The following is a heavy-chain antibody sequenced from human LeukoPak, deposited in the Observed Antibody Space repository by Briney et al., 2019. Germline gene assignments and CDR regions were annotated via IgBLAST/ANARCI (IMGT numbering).Heavy chain of an antibody. CDR1: GGSISSSSYY. CDR2: IYYSGST. V-gene: IGHV4-39*02. CDR3: ARDWFDP. Sequence: SETLSLTCTVSGGSISSSSYYWGWIRQPPGRGLEWIGSIYYSGSTYYNPSLKSRVTISVDTSKNQFSLKLSSVTAADTAVYYCARDWFDPWGQGTLVTVSS. J-gene: IGHJ5*02.